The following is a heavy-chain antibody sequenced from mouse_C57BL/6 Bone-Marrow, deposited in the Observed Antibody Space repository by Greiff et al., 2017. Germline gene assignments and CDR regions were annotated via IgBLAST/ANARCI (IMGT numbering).Heavy chain of an antibody. CDR3: AREDYWYFGV. CDR2: IDPSDSYT. J-gene: IGHJ1*03. Sequence: QVHVKQPGAELVMPGASVKLSCKASGYTFTSYWMHWVKQRPGQGLEWIGEIDPSDSYTNYNQKFKGKSTLTVDKSSSTAYMQLSSLTSEDSAVYYCAREDYWYFGVWGTGTTVTVSA. V-gene: IGHV1-69*01. CDR1: GYTFTSYW.